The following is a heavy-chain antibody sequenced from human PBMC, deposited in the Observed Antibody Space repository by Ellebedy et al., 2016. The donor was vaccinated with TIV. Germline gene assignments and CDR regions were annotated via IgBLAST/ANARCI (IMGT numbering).Heavy chain of an antibody. Sequence: GGSLRLSCAASGFTFSSYSMNWVRQAPGKGLEWVSSISSSSSYIYYADSVKGRFTISRDNAKNSLYLQMNSLRAEDTAVYYCARAMDTAMVTRDWYFDLWGRGTLVTVSS. D-gene: IGHD5-18*01. V-gene: IGHV3-21*01. CDR2: ISSSSSYI. CDR1: GFTFSSYS. J-gene: IGHJ2*01. CDR3: ARAMDTAMVTRDWYFDL.